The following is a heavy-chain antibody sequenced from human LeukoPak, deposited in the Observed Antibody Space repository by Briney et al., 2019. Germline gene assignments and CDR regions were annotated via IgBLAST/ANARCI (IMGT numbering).Heavy chain of an antibody. Sequence: GGSLRPSCAASGFTLASYAMSWVSQAPGKGLEWVSAISGSGGSTFYADSVKGRFTISRDNSKNTLYLQMNSLRVDDTAVYYCAKDHNCDYVGAIDNWGQGTKVTVST. J-gene: IGHJ3*02. V-gene: IGHV3-23*01. CDR3: AKDHNCDYVGAIDN. CDR2: ISGSGGST. CDR1: GFTLASYA. D-gene: IGHD3-16*01.